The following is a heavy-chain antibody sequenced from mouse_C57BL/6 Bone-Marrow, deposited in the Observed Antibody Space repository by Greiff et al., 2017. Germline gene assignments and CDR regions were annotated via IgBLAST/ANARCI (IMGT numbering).Heavy chain of an antibody. D-gene: IGHD2-5*01. J-gene: IGHJ1*03. V-gene: IGHV14-4*01. CDR2: IYPGNGDT. CDR3: TRSYYNSNWYFDV. Sequence: VQLQQSGAELVRPGASVKMSCTASGFNFTDDCMTWVKQRPGQGLEWIGEIYPGNGDTDYDEKFQGKATMTADTSSNTAYLQLSSLTSEDTAVYYCTRSYYNSNWYFDVWGTGTTVTVSS. CDR1: GFNFTDDC.